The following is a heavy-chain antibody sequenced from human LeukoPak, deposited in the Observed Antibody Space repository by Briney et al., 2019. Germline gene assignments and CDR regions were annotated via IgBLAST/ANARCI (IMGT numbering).Heavy chain of an antibody. CDR2: INWNGGST. CDR1: GFTFDDHG. V-gene: IGHV3-20*04. D-gene: IGHD3-10*01. Sequence: GWSLRLSCAASGFTFDDHGMSWVGQAPGKGLDGVSGINWNGGSTVYADSVKGRFTISIHSAKTSLYLQMNSLRAEDTALYYCARETYGSGSYAIEAAFDIWGQGTMVTVSS. J-gene: IGHJ3*02. CDR3: ARETYGSGSYAIEAAFDI.